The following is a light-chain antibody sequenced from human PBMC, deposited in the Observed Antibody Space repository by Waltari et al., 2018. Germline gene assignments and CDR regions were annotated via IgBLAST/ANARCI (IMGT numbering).Light chain of an antibody. J-gene: IGLJ2*01. Sequence: SSELTQDPVVSVALGQTVRITCQGDSLRRYHASWYQQKPGQAPVLVIYGQHNRPSGIADRFSCSTSGNTASLTITGAQAEDEADYYCDSRDSSGNHEVFGGGTKLTVL. CDR1: SLRRYH. CDR2: GQH. CDR3: DSRDSSGNHEV. V-gene: IGLV3-19*01.